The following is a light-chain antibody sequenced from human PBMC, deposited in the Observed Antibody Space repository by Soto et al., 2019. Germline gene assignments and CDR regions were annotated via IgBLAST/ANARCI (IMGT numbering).Light chain of an antibody. Sequence: QSVLTQPASVSGSPGQSITISCTGTSSDVGGYNFVSWYQQHPGRAPKLMIYDVTNRPSGVSNRFSGSKSGNTASLTISGLQAEDEADYYCSSYRSSTTPLFGGGTKLTVL. V-gene: IGLV2-14*01. CDR3: SSYRSSTTPL. CDR1: SSDVGGYNF. CDR2: DVT. J-gene: IGLJ2*01.